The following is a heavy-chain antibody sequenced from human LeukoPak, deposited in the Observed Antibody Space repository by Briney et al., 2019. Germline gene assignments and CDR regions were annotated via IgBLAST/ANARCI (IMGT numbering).Heavy chain of an antibody. Sequence: ASVKVSCKASGYTFTSYGISWVRQAPGQGLEWMGWISAYNGNTNYAQKVQGRVTMTTDTSTNTAYMELSSLRSEDTAVYYCARDGNLGSGYYYYYMDVWGKGTTVTVSS. D-gene: IGHD2-15*01. CDR1: GYTFTSYG. CDR3: ARDGNLGSGYYYYYMDV. CDR2: ISAYNGNT. J-gene: IGHJ6*03. V-gene: IGHV1-18*01.